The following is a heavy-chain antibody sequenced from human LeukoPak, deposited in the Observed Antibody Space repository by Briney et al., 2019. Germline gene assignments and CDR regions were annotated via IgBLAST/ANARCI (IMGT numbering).Heavy chain of an antibody. CDR3: SRTRLYYYDSSGYSATPTPPDY. V-gene: IGHV1-2*02. Sequence: ASVKVSCKASGYTFTGYYMHWGRQAPGQGLGWMGWINPNSGGTNYAQKFQGRVTMTRDTSISTAYMELSRLRSDDTAVYYCSRTRLYYYDSSGYSATPTPPDYWGQGTLVTVSS. CDR1: GYTFTGYY. D-gene: IGHD3-22*01. CDR2: INPNSGGT. J-gene: IGHJ4*02.